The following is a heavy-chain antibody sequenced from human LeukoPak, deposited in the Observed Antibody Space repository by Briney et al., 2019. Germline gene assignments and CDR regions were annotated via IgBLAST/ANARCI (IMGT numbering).Heavy chain of an antibody. CDR2: IRYDGSNK. CDR1: GFTFSSYG. CDR3: AKGSASGSGWYSPDDWFDP. J-gene: IGHJ5*02. D-gene: IGHD6-19*01. Sequence: PGGSLRLSCAASGFTFSSYGMHWVRQAPGKGLEWVAFIRYDGSNKYYADSVKGRFTISRDNFKNTLYLQMNSLRAEDTAVYYCAKGSASGSGWYSPDDWFDPWGQGTLVTVSS. V-gene: IGHV3-30*02.